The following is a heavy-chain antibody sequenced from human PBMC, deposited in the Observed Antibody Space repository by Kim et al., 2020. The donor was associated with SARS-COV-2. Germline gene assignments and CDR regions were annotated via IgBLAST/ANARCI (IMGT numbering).Heavy chain of an antibody. Sequence: GGSLRLSCAASGFTFSNYNMNWVRQAPGKGLEWVSYITYNSGRIYYADSVKGRFTISRDNAKNSLYMQMNSLRAEDTALYFCARDLTTDGTISALAVWG. CDR3: ARDLTTDGTISALAV. CDR1: GFTFSNYN. J-gene: IGHJ3*01. D-gene: IGHD3-9*01. V-gene: IGHV3-48*04. CDR2: ITYNSGRI.